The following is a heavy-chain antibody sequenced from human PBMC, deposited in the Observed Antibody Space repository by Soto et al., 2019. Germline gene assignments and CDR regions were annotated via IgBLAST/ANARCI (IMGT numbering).Heavy chain of an antibody. D-gene: IGHD5-12*01. J-gene: IGHJ4*02. CDR1: GASIRSGGYY. V-gene: IGHV4-31*03. Sequence: PSETLSLTCSVSGASIRSGGYYWSWLRQSPGKGLEWIGHIYYTGSTFYSPSLKSRLTISLDMPKNQFSLDLNSVTTADTAMYYCARIEMASIKWGRGTLVTVSS. CDR2: IYYTGST. CDR3: ARIEMASIK.